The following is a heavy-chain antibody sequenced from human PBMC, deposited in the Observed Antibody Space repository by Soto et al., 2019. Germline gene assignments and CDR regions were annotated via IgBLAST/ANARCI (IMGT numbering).Heavy chain of an antibody. D-gene: IGHD4-17*01. J-gene: IGHJ4*02. CDR1: GGSISSGGYS. V-gene: IGHV4-30-2*01. CDR3: ARGYGDYVVGNFDY. CDR2: SYHSGST. Sequence: PSETLSLTCAVSGGSISSGGYSWSWIRQPPGKGLEWIGYSYHSGSTYYNPSLKSRVTISVDRSKNQFSLKLSSVTAADTAVYYCARGYGDYVVGNFDYWGQGTLVTVSS.